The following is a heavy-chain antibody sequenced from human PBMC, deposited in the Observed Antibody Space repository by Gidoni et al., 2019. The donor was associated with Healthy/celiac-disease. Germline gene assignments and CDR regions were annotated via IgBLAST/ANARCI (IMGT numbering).Heavy chain of an antibody. D-gene: IGHD1-26*01. CDR2: IYSGGST. Sequence: EVQLVESGGGLVQPGGSLRLSCAASGFTFRSNYMSWVRQAPGKGLEWVSVIYSGGSTYYADSLKGRFTISRDNSKNTLYLQMNSLRAEDTAVYYCARDRGGGSYYFRGAFDIWGQGTMVTVSS. CDR3: ARDRGGGSYYFRGAFDI. CDR1: GFTFRSNY. J-gene: IGHJ3*02. V-gene: IGHV3-66*01.